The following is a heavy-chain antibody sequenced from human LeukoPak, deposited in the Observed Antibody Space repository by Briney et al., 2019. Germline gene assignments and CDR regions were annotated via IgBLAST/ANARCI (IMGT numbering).Heavy chain of an antibody. J-gene: IGHJ6*03. D-gene: IGHD4-23*01. CDR2: IYYSGST. Sequence: SETLSLTCTVSGGSISSGSYYWSWIRQPPGKGLEWIGYIYYSGSTNYNPSLKSRVTISVDTSKNQFSLKLSSVTAADTAVYYCARNQRWYAYYYYMDVWGKGTTVTVSS. CDR3: ARNQRWYAYYYYMDV. CDR1: GGSISSGSYY. V-gene: IGHV4-61*01.